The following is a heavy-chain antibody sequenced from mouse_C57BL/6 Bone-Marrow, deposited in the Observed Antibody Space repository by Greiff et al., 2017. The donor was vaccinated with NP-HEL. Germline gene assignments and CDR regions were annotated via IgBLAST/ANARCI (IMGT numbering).Heavy chain of an antibody. CDR3: ARLPYYGTYGGYAMDY. Sequence: DVMLVESGGGLVQPGGSLKLSCAASGFTFSDYYMYWVRQTPEKRLEWVAYISNGGGSTYYPDTVKGRFTISRDNAKNTLYLQMSRLKSEDTAMYYCARLPYYGTYGGYAMDYWGQGTSVTVSS. CDR1: GFTFSDYY. CDR2: ISNGGGST. V-gene: IGHV5-12*01. D-gene: IGHD1-1*01. J-gene: IGHJ4*01.